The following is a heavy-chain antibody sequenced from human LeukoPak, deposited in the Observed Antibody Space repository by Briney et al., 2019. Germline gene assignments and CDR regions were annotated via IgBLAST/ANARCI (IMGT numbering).Heavy chain of an antibody. V-gene: IGHV1-2*02. J-gene: IGHJ4*02. CDR3: ATGVATAFTY. CDR1: GYTFTAYY. D-gene: IGHD5-18*01. CDR2: INPNSGDT. Sequence: GASVKVSCKASGYTFTAYYIHWVRQAPGQGLEWMAFINPNSGDTYSAPQFQGRVTMTRDTSINTASMELSWLSSDDTAVYYCATGVATAFTYWGQGTLVTVSS.